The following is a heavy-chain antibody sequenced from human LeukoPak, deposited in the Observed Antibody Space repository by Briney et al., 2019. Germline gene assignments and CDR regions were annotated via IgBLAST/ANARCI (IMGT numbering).Heavy chain of an antibody. D-gene: IGHD3-3*01. V-gene: IGHV6-1*01. Sequence: SQTLSLTCAISGDSVSTNSAAWNWIRQSPARGLEWLGRTYYRSKWYNDYAVSVKSRITINPDTSKNQFSLQLNSVTPEDTAVYYCAREGNYDFWSGYYYFDYWGQGTLVTVSS. J-gene: IGHJ4*02. CDR1: GDSVSTNSAA. CDR2: TYYRSKWYN. CDR3: AREGNYDFWSGYYYFDY.